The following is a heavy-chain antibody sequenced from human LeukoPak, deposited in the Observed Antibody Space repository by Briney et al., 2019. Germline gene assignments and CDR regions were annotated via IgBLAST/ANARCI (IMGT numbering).Heavy chain of an antibody. V-gene: IGHV3-30-3*01. CDR3: PRERYYYDSSGSYYFDY. CDR2: ISYDGSNK. CDR1: GFTFSSYA. J-gene: IGHJ4*02. D-gene: IGHD3-22*01. Sequence: PGGSLRLSCAASGFTFSSYATHWVRQAPGKGLEWVAVISYDGSNKYYADSVKGRFTISRDNSKNTLYLQMNSLRAEDTAVYYCPRERYYYDSSGSYYFDYWGQGTLVTVSS.